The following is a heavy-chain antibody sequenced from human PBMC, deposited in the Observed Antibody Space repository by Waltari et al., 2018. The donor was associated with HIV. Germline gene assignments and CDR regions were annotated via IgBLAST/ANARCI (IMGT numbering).Heavy chain of an antibody. D-gene: IGHD3-22*01. V-gene: IGHV1-18*01. CDR2: ISAHNGNT. Sequence: QVQLVQSGAEVKKPGASVKVSCKASGYTFTSYGISWVRQAPGQGLEWMGWISAHNGNTSYAQNVQGRGTTTTDTSTSTAYMELRSLRSDDTAVDYCAGTYYDSGGRELDYWGQGTLVTVSS. J-gene: IGHJ4*02. CDR1: GYTFTSYG. CDR3: AGTYYDSGGRELDY.